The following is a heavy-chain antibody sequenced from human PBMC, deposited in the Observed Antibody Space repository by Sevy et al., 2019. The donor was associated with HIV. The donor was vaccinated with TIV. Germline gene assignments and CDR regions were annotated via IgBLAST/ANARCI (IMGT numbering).Heavy chain of an antibody. Sequence: GGSLRLSCAASGFTFSTYGMHWVRQAPGKGLEWVAAIWFDGSNTYYADSVKGRFTISTDIAKNTLHLPMNSLRAEDTAVYYCARDLEFYDSGDYGPAFMPDYWGQGTLVTVSS. V-gene: IGHV3-33*01. J-gene: IGHJ4*02. CDR1: GFTFSTYG. D-gene: IGHD4-17*01. CDR2: IWFDGSNT. CDR3: ARDLEFYDSGDYGPAFMPDY.